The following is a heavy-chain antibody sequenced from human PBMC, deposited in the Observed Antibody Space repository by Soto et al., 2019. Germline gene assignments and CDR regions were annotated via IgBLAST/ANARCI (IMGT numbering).Heavy chain of an antibody. CDR2: FYWNDDN. CDR1: GFSLTTSGVG. J-gene: IGHJ3*02. CDR3: ANLSSIGYCSSTSSLHVFDI. Sequence: QITLKESGPTLVNPTETLTLTCTFSGFSLTTSGVGVGWIRQPPGKALEWLALFYWNDDNRYSPALKSSLTITKDTSKNQVVLTMTCMDRVGTATYYCANLSSIGYCSSTSSLHVFDIWGQGTMVTVSS. D-gene: IGHD2-2*01. V-gene: IGHV2-5*01.